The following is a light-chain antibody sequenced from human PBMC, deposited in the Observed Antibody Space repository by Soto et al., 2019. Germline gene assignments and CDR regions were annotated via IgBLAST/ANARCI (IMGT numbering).Light chain of an antibody. CDR3: SSYVGNNFVNV. CDR2: EVT. J-gene: IGLJ1*01. V-gene: IGLV2-8*01. Sequence: QSVLTQPPSASGSPGESVTISCTGTSSDVGGYKYVSWYQQHPGKAPKLIIYEVTKRPSGVPDRFSGSKSGNTASLTVSGLQADDEDDYFCSSYVGNNFVNVLGTGTKVTV. CDR1: SSDVGGYKY.